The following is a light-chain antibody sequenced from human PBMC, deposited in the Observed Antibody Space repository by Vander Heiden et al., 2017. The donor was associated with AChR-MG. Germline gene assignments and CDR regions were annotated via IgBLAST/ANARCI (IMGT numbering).Light chain of an antibody. CDR3: HQRSNWPLT. Sequence: TLFTQSPATLSVSTGERATLSCTASQSVSSSLAWYQQTPDQAPRLLIYDASNSATGIPARFSGSGSGTDFTLTISSLAPEDFALYYCHQRSNWPLTFGGGTKLEIK. CDR2: DAS. V-gene: IGKV3-11*01. CDR1: QSVSSS. J-gene: IGKJ4*01.